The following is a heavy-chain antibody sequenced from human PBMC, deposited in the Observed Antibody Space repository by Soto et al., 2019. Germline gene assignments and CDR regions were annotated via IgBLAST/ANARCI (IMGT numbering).Heavy chain of an antibody. CDR1: GGSISSTNHY. CDR2: IYYSGMT. Sequence: ETLSLTCTVSGGSISSTNHYWGWIRQPPGKGLEWIGDIYYSGMTRYNPSLKSRVTISVDTSKNQFSLKLSSVTAADTAVYYCARHGYYYDSTGYYYFVWGQGTLVTVSS. D-gene: IGHD3-22*01. V-gene: IGHV4-39*01. CDR3: ARHGYYYDSTGYYYFV. J-gene: IGHJ4*02.